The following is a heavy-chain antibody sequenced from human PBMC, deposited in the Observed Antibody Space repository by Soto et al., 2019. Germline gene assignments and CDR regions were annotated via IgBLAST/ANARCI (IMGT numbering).Heavy chain of an antibody. D-gene: IGHD3-10*01. CDR1: GGSISGYY. V-gene: IGHV4-59*08. Sequence: SETLSLTCTVSGGSISGYYWGWIRQPPGKGLEYIGYIYSSGSTNYNPSLKSRVTMSVDTSKNQFSLKLSSVTAADTAVYYCARHYGSGTYPLDYWGQGTLVTVS. J-gene: IGHJ4*02. CDR2: IYSSGST. CDR3: ARHYGSGTYPLDY.